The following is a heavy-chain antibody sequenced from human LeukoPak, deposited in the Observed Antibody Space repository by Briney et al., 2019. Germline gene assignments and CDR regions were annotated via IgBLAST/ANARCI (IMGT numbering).Heavy chain of an antibody. CDR1: GYTFTSYD. CDR2: MNPNSGNT. Sequence: ASVKVSCKASGYTFTSYDINWVRQATGQGLEWMGWMNPNSGNTGYAQKFQGRVTMTRNTSISTAYMELSSLRSEDTAVYYCARSILGYCSGGSCQKLYNWFDPWGQGTLVTVSS. V-gene: IGHV1-8*01. J-gene: IGHJ5*02. D-gene: IGHD2-15*01. CDR3: ARSILGYCSGGSCQKLYNWFDP.